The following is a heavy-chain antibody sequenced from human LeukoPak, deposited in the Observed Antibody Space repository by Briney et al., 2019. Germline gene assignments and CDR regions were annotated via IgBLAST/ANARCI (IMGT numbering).Heavy chain of an antibody. CDR2: ISSGSSYI. V-gene: IGHV3-21*01. J-gene: IGHJ3*02. Sequence: PGGSLRLSCAASGFTFSSYSMNWVRQAPGKGLEWVSSISSGSSYINYVDSVKGRFTISRDNSKNTLYLQMNSLRAEDTAVYYCARDRVYYYDSSGYYPDAFDIWGQGTMVTVSS. CDR3: ARDRVYYYDSSGYYPDAFDI. CDR1: GFTFSSYS. D-gene: IGHD3-22*01.